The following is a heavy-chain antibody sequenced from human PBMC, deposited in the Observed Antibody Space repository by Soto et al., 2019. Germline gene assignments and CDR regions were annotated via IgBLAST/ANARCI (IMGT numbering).Heavy chain of an antibody. Sequence: WGCLRFSCAASVLTFKNYAIHWVRQGTAKGLEWVAVISRDRSHKYYLDSVKGRFSISRHNSQDIVNLLMNRLRDDDSAMYYCARSRNSAVADSFDFWAKGTLVDVS. D-gene: IGHD1-26*01. J-gene: IGHJ4*02. V-gene: IGHV3-30*04. CDR3: ARSRNSAVADSFDF. CDR2: ISRDRSHK. CDR1: VLTFKNYA.